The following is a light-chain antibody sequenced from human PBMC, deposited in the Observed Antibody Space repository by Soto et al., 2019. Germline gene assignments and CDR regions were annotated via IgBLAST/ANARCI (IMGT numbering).Light chain of an antibody. V-gene: IGLV2-23*02. CDR3: CSYASRSYV. Sequence: QSVLTQPASVSGSPGQSITISCTGTSSDVGSYNLVSWYQQHPGKAPKLVIYEVSKRPSGVSNRFSGSKSGNTASLTISGLQAEDEADYCCCSYASRSYVFGTGTKVTVL. CDR2: EVS. CDR1: SSDVGSYNL. J-gene: IGLJ1*01.